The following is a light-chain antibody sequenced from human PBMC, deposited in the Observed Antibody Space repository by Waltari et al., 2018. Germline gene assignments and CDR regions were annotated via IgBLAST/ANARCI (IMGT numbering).Light chain of an antibody. V-gene: IGKV1-39*01. CDR2: AAS. CDR3: QQSYSTPRRLT. Sequence: DIQMTQSPSSLSASVGDRVTITCRASQSISSYLNWYQQKPGKAPKLLIYAASSLQSGAPSRFSGSGSGTDFTLTISSLQPEDFATYYCQQSYSTPRRLTFGGGTKVEIK. CDR1: QSISSY. J-gene: IGKJ4*01.